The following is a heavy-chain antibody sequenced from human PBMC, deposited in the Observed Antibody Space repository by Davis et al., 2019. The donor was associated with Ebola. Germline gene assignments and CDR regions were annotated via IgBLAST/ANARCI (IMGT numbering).Heavy chain of an antibody. CDR1: GFTFSTYW. V-gene: IGHV3-7*01. D-gene: IGHD6-19*01. J-gene: IGHJ4*02. CDR2: IKTDGSEE. CDR3: ARDSVGIAVY. Sequence: GESLKISCAASGFTFSTYWMSWVRQAPGKGLEWVANIKTDGSEEHYVDSVKGRFSMSRDNAKNSLSLQLDSLRDEDTAVYYCARDSVGIAVYWGQGTPVTVSS.